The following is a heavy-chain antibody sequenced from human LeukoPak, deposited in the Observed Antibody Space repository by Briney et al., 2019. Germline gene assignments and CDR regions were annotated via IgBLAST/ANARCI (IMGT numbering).Heavy chain of an antibody. CDR3: AKDWDYYDSSGYYLVDY. Sequence: GGSLRLSCAASGFTFSSYAMSWVRQAPGKGLEWVSAISGSGGSTYYADSVKGRFTISRDNSKNTLYLQMNSLRAEDTAVYYCAKDWDYYDSSGYYLVDYWGQGTLVTVSS. V-gene: IGHV3-23*01. CDR2: ISGSGGST. J-gene: IGHJ4*02. CDR1: GFTFSSYA. D-gene: IGHD3-22*01.